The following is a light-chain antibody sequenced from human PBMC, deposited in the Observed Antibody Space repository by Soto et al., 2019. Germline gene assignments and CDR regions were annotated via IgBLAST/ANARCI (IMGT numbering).Light chain of an antibody. Sequence: IQLTQSPSSLSASVGDRVTIPCRASRGISSHLAWYQQKPGKAPKLLMFDASTLQSGVPSRFGGSRSGTDFTLAIRSLQPEDFATYYCQQLNSYPLTFGQGTRLEIK. V-gene: IGKV1-9*01. CDR3: QQLNSYPLT. CDR2: DAS. J-gene: IGKJ5*01. CDR1: RGISSH.